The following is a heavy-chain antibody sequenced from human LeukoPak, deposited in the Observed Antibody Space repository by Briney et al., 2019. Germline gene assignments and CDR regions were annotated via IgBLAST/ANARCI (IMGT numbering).Heavy chain of an antibody. Sequence: PSETLSLTCAVYGGSFSGYYWSWIRQPPGKGREWIGEINHSGSTNYNPSLKSRVTISVDTSKNQFSLKLSSVTAADTAVYYCARGRLRRYSSSWYYFDYWGQGTLVTVSS. J-gene: IGHJ4*02. CDR1: GGSFSGYY. CDR2: INHSGST. CDR3: ARGRLRRYSSSWYYFDY. D-gene: IGHD6-13*01. V-gene: IGHV4-34*01.